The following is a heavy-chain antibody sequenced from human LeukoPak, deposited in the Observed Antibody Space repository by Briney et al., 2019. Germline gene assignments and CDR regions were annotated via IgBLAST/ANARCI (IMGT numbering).Heavy chain of an antibody. Sequence: GGSLRLSCAASGCTFSSYEMNWVRQAPGKGLEWVSYISSICSTIYYAESVKGRFTISRDNSKNSLYLQMNSLRAEDTAVYYCARGSGWFDPWGQGTLVTVSS. CDR2: ISSICSTI. CDR3: ARGSGWFDP. D-gene: IGHD3-10*01. J-gene: IGHJ5*02. V-gene: IGHV3-48*03. CDR1: GCTFSSYE.